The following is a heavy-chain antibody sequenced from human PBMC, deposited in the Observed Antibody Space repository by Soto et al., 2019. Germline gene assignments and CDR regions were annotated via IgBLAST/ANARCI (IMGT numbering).Heavy chain of an antibody. D-gene: IGHD3-22*01. CDR3: AGVGDYYDPYYYYCMDV. J-gene: IGHJ6*02. CDR2: ISSSSSYI. Sequence: EVQLVESGGGLVKPGGSLRLSCAASEFTVSTYSMNWVRQAPGKGLEWVSSISSSSSYIYYADSVKGRFTISRDNAKNSLYLQMNSLRAEDTAVYYCAGVGDYYDPYYYYCMDVWGQGTTVTVSS. V-gene: IGHV3-21*01. CDR1: EFTVSTYS.